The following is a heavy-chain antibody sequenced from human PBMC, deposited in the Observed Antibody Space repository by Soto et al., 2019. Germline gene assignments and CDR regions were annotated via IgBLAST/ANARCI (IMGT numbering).Heavy chain of an antibody. Sequence: GESLKISCKGFGSSFTNYRIGWVRQMPGKGLEWVGFIYPADSNTRYSPSFEGQVTISVDKSIGTAYLQWGSLKASDTAIYYCAKSQSSGWFYWGQGALVTVSS. D-gene: IGHD6-19*01. CDR2: IYPADSNT. CDR1: GSSFTNYR. V-gene: IGHV5-51*01. CDR3: AKSQSSGWFY. J-gene: IGHJ4*02.